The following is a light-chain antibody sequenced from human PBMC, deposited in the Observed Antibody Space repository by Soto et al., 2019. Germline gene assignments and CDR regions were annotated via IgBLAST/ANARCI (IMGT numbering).Light chain of an antibody. CDR1: SSDVGGYNY. CDR3: SSYTSSSPLVV. CDR2: DVS. Sequence: QSALTQPASVSGSPGQSSTISCTGTSSDVGGYNYVSWYQQHPGKAPKLMIYDVSNRPSGVSNRFSGSKSGNTASLTISGLQAEDEADYDCSSYTSSSPLVVFGGGTKLTVL. V-gene: IGLV2-14*01. J-gene: IGLJ2*01.